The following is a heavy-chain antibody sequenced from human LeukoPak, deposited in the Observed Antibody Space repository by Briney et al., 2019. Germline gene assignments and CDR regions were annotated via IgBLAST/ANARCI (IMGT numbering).Heavy chain of an antibody. Sequence: GGSLRLSCAASGFTVNSQYMSWVRQAPGKGLEWVSVIYTGGTTHYADSVKGRFTISRDNAKNTLYLQMNSLRAEDTAVYYCAREGYSHAFDIWGQGTMVTVSS. V-gene: IGHV3-66*01. CDR2: IYTGGTT. CDR3: AREGYSHAFDI. D-gene: IGHD4-23*01. CDR1: GFTVNSQY. J-gene: IGHJ3*02.